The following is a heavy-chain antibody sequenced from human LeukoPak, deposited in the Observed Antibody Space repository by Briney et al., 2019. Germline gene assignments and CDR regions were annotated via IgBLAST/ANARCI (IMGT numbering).Heavy chain of an antibody. CDR2: ISAYNGNT. J-gene: IGHJ5*02. CDR3: ARESHYDFSNWFDP. D-gene: IGHD3-3*01. CDR1: GYTFTSYG. V-gene: IGHV1-18*01. Sequence: ASVKVSCKASGYTFTSYGISWVRQAPGQGLEWMGWISAYNGNTNYAQKLQGRVTMTTDTSTSTAYMELRSLRSDDTAVYYCARESHYDFSNWFDPWGQGTLVTLSS.